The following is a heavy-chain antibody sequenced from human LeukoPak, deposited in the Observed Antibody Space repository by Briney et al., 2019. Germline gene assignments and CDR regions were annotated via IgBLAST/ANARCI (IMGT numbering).Heavy chain of an antibody. D-gene: IGHD5-18*01. CDR3: ARHSLQLSQGMDV. Sequence: GESLKISCKGSGYSFTSYWIGWVRQMPGKGLEWMGIIYGGDSETRYSPSFQGQVTISADKSISTAYLQWSSLKASDTAMYYCARHSLQLSQGMDVWGQGTTVTVSS. V-gene: IGHV5-51*01. J-gene: IGHJ6*02. CDR2: IYGGDSET. CDR1: GYSFTSYW.